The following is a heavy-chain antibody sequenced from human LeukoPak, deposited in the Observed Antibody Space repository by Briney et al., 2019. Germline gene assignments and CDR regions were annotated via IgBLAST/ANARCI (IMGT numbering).Heavy chain of an antibody. D-gene: IGHD3-22*01. CDR3: ARGPHYDSSGRWAPFDY. CDR2: ISAYNGNT. V-gene: IGHV1-18*01. CDR1: GYTFTSYG. J-gene: IGHJ4*02. Sequence: PGASVKVSCKASGYTFTSYGISWVRQAPGQGLEWMGWISAYNGNTNYAQKLQGRVTMTTDTSTSTAYMELRSLRSDDTAVYYCARGPHYDSSGRWAPFDYWGQGTLVTVSS.